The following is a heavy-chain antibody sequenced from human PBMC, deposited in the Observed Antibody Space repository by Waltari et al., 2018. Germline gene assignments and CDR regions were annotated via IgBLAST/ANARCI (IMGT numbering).Heavy chain of an antibody. D-gene: IGHD3-16*01. V-gene: IGHV3-21*01. CDR1: AVTFSNFA. Sequence: EVQLVESGGGLVTQGGSLRLPCAASAVTFSNFAINWFRQAPGKGLEWVSSISSTSSYIYYADSVKGRFTISRDNAKNSLYLQMNSLRADDTAVYYCARVGAIISLDYWGQGTLVTVSS. CDR2: ISSTSSYI. CDR3: ARVGAIISLDY. J-gene: IGHJ4*02.